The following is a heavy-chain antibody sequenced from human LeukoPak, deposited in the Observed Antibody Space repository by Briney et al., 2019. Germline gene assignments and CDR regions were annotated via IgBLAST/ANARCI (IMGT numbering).Heavy chain of an antibody. J-gene: IGHJ4*02. D-gene: IGHD4-17*01. CDR3: ARTTTVTTSSYGY. Sequence: GGSLRLSCAASGFTFSSYSMNWVRQAPGKGLEWVSSISSSSSYIYYADSVKGRFTISRDNAKNSLYLQMNSLRAEDTAVYYCARTTTVTTSSYGYWGQGTLVTLSS. CDR1: GFTFSSYS. V-gene: IGHV3-21*01. CDR2: ISSSSSYI.